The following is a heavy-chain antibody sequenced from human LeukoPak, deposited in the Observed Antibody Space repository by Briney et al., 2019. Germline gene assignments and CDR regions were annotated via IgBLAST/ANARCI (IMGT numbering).Heavy chain of an antibody. D-gene: IGHD6-13*01. CDR3: AREYSSSWYQIDP. J-gene: IGHJ5*02. CDR1: GFTVSSNY. Sequence: GGSLRLSCAASGFTVSSNYMSWVRQAPGKGLEWASVIYSGGSTYYADSVKGRFTISRDNSKNTLYLQMNSLRAEDTAVYYCAREYSSSWYQIDPWGQGTLVTVSS. CDR2: IYSGGST. V-gene: IGHV3-66*01.